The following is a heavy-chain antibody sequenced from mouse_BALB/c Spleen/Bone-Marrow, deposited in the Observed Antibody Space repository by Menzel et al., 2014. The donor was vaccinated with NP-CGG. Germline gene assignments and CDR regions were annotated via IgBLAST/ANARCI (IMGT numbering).Heavy chain of an antibody. J-gene: IGHJ3*01. CDR1: GYTFTSYD. V-gene: IGHV1S56*01. Sequence: VQLVESGPELVKPGALVKISCKASGYTFTSYDINWVKQRPGQGLEWIGWIYPGDGSTKYNEKFKGKATLTADKSSSTAYMQLSSLTSENSAVYFCARSGDSSGYGFAYWGQETLVTVSA. CDR3: ARSGDSSGYGFAY. D-gene: IGHD3-2*01. CDR2: IYPGDGST.